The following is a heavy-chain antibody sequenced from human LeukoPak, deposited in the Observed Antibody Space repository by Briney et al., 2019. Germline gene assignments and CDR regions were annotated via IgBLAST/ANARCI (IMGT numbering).Heavy chain of an antibody. V-gene: IGHV3-30*18. J-gene: IGHJ4*02. CDR2: VSYDGNGQ. Sequence: GGSLRLSCAASGFTFSTYAMHWVRQTPGKGLEWVAAVSYDGNGQYYPNSVKGRFTISRDNSKNTLYLQMNSLRAEDTAVYYCAKDYCSGGSCLLFFDSWGQGTLVTVSS. CDR1: GFTFSTYA. CDR3: AKDYCSGGSCLLFFDS. D-gene: IGHD2-15*01.